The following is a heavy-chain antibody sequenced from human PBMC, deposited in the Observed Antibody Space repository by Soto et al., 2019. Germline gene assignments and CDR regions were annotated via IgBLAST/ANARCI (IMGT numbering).Heavy chain of an antibody. CDR2: INDSGNI. V-gene: IGHV4-34*01. D-gene: IGHD3-10*01. J-gene: IGHJ6*03. CDR1: GGSFSGYQ. CDR3: ARGLILWFGELSRRGGYYYDMDV. Sequence: QVQLQQWGAGLLKPSETLSLTCAVYGGSFSGYQWTWIRPTPGKGLELIGEINDSGNINYNPSLKSRVTILVDTAKKQISLKLSSVTAADTAVYYCARGLILWFGELSRRGGYYYDMDVWGKGTTVTVSS.